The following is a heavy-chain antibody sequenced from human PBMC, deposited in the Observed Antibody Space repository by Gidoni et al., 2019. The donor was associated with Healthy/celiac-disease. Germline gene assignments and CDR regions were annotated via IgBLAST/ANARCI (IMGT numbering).Heavy chain of an antibody. Sequence: EVQLLESGGGLVQPGGSLRLSCAASGFTFSSYDMSWVRQAPGKGLEWVSAISGSGGSTYYADSVKGRFTISRDNSKNTLYLKMNSLRAEDTAVYYCASLRRATIPFDYWGQGTLVTVSS. CDR1: GFTFSSYD. J-gene: IGHJ4*02. D-gene: IGHD2-2*02. CDR2: ISGSGGST. CDR3: ASLRRATIPFDY. V-gene: IGHV3-23*01.